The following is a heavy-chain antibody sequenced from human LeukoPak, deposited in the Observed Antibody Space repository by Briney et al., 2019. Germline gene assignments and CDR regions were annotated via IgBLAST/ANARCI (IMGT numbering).Heavy chain of an antibody. CDR3: AKDTGGNGAYFYAMDV. D-gene: IGHD4-23*01. V-gene: IGHV3-9*01. Sequence: GGSLRLSCVGSGFAFHNYAMHWVRRPPGKGLEWVSAINWNSDTKAYADSVKGRFTISRDRARNSLYLQMDSLRPGDTALYYCAKDTGGNGAYFYAMDVWARGPRSPSP. CDR1: GFAFHNYA. J-gene: IGHJ6*02. CDR2: INWNSDTK.